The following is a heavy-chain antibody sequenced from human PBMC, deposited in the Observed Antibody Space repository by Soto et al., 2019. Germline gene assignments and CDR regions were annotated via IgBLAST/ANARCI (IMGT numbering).Heavy chain of an antibody. V-gene: IGHV4-39*01. CDR3: ARPREDYYYYGMDV. J-gene: IGHJ6*02. Sequence: QLQLQESGPGLVKPSETLSLTCTVSGGSISSSSYYWGWIRQPPGKGLEWIGSIYYSGSTYYNPSLKSRVTISVDTSKNQFSLKLSSVTAADTAVYYCARPREDYYYYGMDVWGQGTTVTVSS. CDR1: GGSISSSSYY. CDR2: IYYSGST.